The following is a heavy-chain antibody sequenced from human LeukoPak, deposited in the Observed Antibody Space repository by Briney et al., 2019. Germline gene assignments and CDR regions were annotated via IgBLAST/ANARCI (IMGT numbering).Heavy chain of an antibody. CDR1: GFTVSSDY. CDR3: ARGNIAAAGIHY. Sequence: GGSLRLSCAASGFTVSSDYMSWVRQAPGKGLEWVSVIYSGGSTYYADFVKGRFTISRDNSKNTLYLQMNSLRAEDTAVYYCARGNIAAAGIHYWGQGTLVIVSS. D-gene: IGHD6-13*01. V-gene: IGHV3-66*01. CDR2: IYSGGST. J-gene: IGHJ4*02.